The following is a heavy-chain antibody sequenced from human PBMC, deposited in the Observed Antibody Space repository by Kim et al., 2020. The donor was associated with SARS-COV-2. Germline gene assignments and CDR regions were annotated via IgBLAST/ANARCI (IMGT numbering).Heavy chain of an antibody. Sequence: GGSLRLSCAASGFTFSDYYMSWIRQAPGKGLEWVSYISSSGSTIYYADSVKGRFTISRDNAKNSLYLQMNSLRAEDTAVYYCASGGALGYCSSTSCYTVYWGQGTLVTVSS. J-gene: IGHJ4*02. D-gene: IGHD2-2*02. CDR1: GFTFSDYY. CDR3: ASGGALGYCSSTSCYTVY. CDR2: ISSSGSTI. V-gene: IGHV3-11*01.